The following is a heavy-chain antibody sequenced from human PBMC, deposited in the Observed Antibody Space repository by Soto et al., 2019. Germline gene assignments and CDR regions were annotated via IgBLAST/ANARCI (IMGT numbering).Heavy chain of an antibody. Sequence: GGSLRLSCAASGFTFSSYEMNWVRLAPGKGLEWISYINSNSATTYYADSVKGRFTISRDNAKNSLYLQMNSLRAEDTALYYCARLHQQLLDYWGQGTMVTV. V-gene: IGHV3-48*03. D-gene: IGHD6-13*01. CDR2: INSNSATT. J-gene: IGHJ4*02. CDR3: ARLHQQLLDY. CDR1: GFTFSSYE.